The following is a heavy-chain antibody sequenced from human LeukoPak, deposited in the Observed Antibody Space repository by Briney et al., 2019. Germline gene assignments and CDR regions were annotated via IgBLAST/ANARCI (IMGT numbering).Heavy chain of an antibody. CDR2: IWYDGSNK. CDR3: XXGHGEYCSSTSCYFGY. CDR1: GFTFSSYG. J-gene: IGHJ4*02. V-gene: IGHV3-33*01. D-gene: IGHD2-2*01. Sequence: GGSLRLSCAASGFTFSSYGMPWVRQAPGKGLEWVAVIWYDGSNKYYADSVKGRFTISRDNSKNTLYLQMNSLRAEDTAVYYXXXGHGEYCSSTSCYFGYWGQGTLVTVSS.